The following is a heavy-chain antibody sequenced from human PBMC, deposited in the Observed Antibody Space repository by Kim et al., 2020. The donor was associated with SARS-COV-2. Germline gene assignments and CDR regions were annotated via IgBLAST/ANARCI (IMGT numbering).Heavy chain of an antibody. CDR2: T. J-gene: IGHJ4*02. CDR3: VRVVKSQAGFDF. Sequence: TYYRPSLKSRVTISVDMSQNQLSLRLRSVTAADTAVYYCVRVVKSQAGFDFWGQGTLVIVSS. V-gene: IGHV4-39*07. D-gene: IGHD2-21*01.